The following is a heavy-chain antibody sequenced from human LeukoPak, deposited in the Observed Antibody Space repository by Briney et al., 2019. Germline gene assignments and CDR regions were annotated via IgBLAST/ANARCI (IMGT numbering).Heavy chain of an antibody. J-gene: IGHJ4*02. CDR1: GGSISSSSYY. CDR3: ARDFDSSGYYSPSFDY. D-gene: IGHD3-22*01. Sequence: SETLSLTCTVSGGSISSSSYYWGWIRQPPGKGLEWIGSIYYSGSTYYNPSLKSRVTISVDTSKNQFSLKLSSVTAADTAVYYCARDFDSSGYYSPSFDYGGQGTLVTVSS. CDR2: IYYSGST. V-gene: IGHV4-39*07.